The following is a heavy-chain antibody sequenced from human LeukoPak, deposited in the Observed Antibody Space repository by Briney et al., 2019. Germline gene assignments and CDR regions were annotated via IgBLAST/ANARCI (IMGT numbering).Heavy chain of an antibody. CDR3: ARVPTVTFFDY. CDR1: GGSISSYY. D-gene: IGHD4-17*01. Sequence: SETLSLTCTVSGGSISSYYWSWIRQPPGKGLEWIGYIYYSGSTNYSPSLQSRVTISIDTSKNQFSLKLSSVTAADTAVYYCARVPTVTFFDYWGQGTLVTVSS. CDR2: IYYSGST. J-gene: IGHJ4*02. V-gene: IGHV4-59*08.